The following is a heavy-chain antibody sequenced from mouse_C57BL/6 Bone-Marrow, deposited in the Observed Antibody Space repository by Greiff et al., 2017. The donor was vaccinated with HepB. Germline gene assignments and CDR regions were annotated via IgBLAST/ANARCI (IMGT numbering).Heavy chain of an antibody. CDR2: IWGVGST. CDR3: ASGPYDAMDY. V-gene: IGHV2-6*01. Sequence: VNLVESGPGLVAPSQSLSITCTVSGFSLTSYGIDWVRQSPGKGLEWLGVIWGVGSTNYNSALKSRLSISKDNSKSQVFLKMNSLQTDDTAMYYCASGPYDAMDYWGQGTSVTVSS. J-gene: IGHJ4*01. CDR1: GFSLTSYG.